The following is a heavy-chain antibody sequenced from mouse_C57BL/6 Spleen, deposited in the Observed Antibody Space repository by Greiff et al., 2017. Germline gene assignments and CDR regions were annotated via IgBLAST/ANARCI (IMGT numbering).Heavy chain of an antibody. CDR2: IDPANGNT. J-gene: IGHJ3*01. CDR1: GFTITNTY. D-gene: IGHD1-1*01. Sequence: VQLQQSVAELVRPGASVKLSCTASGFTITNTYMHWVKQRPEQGLEWIGRIDPANGNTKYAPKFPGKATLTADTSSNTAYLQLSSLTSEDTAIYYGARNSGSSYWFAYWGQGTLVTVSA. V-gene: IGHV14-3*01. CDR3: ARNSGSSYWFAY.